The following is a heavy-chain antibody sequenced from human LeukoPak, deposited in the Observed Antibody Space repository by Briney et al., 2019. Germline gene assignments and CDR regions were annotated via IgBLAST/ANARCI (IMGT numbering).Heavy chain of an antibody. J-gene: IGHJ4*02. D-gene: IGHD6-19*01. V-gene: IGHV3-74*01. CDR3: ARGTSVAGSDY. CDR1: GFTFSNYW. CDR2: INSDGSGT. Sequence: PGGSLRLSCAASGFTFSNYWIRWVRQAPGKGPVWVSHINSDGSGTSYADSVKGRFTVSRDNAKNTLYLQMNSLRVEDTAVYYCARGTSVAGSDYWGQGTLVTVSS.